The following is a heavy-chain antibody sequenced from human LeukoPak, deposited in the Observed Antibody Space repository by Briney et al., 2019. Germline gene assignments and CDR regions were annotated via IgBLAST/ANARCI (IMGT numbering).Heavy chain of an antibody. V-gene: IGHV3-23*01. J-gene: IGHJ4*02. Sequence: PGGSLRLSCAASGFTFSTSAMNWVRQAPEKGLEWVSTIGGSGGGTYYTDSVKGRFTISRDNAENTLYLQMDSVRAEDKAVYYCSRGWTTGDYWGQGTLVTVSS. CDR2: IGGSGGGT. D-gene: IGHD3-10*01. CDR3: SRGWTTGDY. CDR1: GFTFSTSA.